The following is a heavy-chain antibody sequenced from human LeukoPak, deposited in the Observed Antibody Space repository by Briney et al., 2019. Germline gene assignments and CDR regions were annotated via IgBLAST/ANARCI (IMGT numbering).Heavy chain of an antibody. CDR2: IYYSGST. CDR1: GGSISSGGYY. Sequence: SQTLSLTCTVSGGSISSGGYYWSWIRQHPGKGLEWIGYIYYSGSTYYNPSLKSRVTISVDTSKNQFSLKLSSVTAADTAVYYCARAPAVPAAMAHRNYYYYMDVWGKGTTVTVSS. CDR3: ARAPAVPAAMAHRNYYYYMDV. V-gene: IGHV4-31*03. J-gene: IGHJ6*03. D-gene: IGHD2-2*01.